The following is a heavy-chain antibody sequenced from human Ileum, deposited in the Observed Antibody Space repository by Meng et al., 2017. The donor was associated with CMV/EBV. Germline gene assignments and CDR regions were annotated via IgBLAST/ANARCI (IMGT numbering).Heavy chain of an antibody. Sequence: GESLKISCAASGFTFTSYAMSWVRQAPGKGLEWVSIIYSGGSTTYYADSVKGRFTISRDNSKNTLYLQMNSLRAEDTAVYYCAKGNNWNYGFYYFDYWGQGTLVTVSS. D-gene: IGHD1-7*01. V-gene: IGHV3-23*03. CDR3: AKGNNWNYGFYYFDY. J-gene: IGHJ4*02. CDR1: GFTFTSYA. CDR2: IYSGGSTT.